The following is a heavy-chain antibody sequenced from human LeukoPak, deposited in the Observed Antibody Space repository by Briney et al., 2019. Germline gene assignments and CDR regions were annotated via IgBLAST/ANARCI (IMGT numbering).Heavy chain of an antibody. V-gene: IGHV1-2*06. CDR2: INPNSGGT. CDR3: ARAPGSYGPLLDY. J-gene: IGHJ4*02. CDR1: GYTFTGYY. Sequence: ASVKVSCKASGYTFTGYYMHWVRQAPGQGLEWMGRINPNSGGTNYAQKFQGRVTMTRDTSISTAYMELSRLRFDDTAVYYCARAPGSYGPLLDYWGQGTLVTVSS. D-gene: IGHD1-26*01.